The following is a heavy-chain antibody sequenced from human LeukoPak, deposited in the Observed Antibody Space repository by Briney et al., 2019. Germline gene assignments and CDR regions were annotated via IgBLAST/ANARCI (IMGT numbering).Heavy chain of an antibody. Sequence: GGSLRLSCAASGFTFSSYAMSWVRQAPGKGLEWVSAISDSGGSTYNADSVKGRFIISRDNSKNTLYLQMNSLRAEDTAVYYCAKHPQTWIELLDYWGQGTLVTVS. CDR1: GFTFSSYA. D-gene: IGHD5-18*01. CDR3: AKHPQTWIELLDY. CDR2: ISDSGGST. V-gene: IGHV3-23*01. J-gene: IGHJ4*02.